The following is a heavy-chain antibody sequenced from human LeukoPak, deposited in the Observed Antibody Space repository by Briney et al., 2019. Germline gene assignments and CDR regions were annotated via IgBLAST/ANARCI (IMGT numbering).Heavy chain of an antibody. CDR3: VRGHDSFDY. CDR1: GFTFSDHY. Sequence: GGSLRLSCVVSGFTFSDHYMDWVRQAAGKGLEWVGRSRNKDHMYSTEYAASVEGRFTISRDLSKSSLYLQMNSLKVEDTAIYYCVRGHDSFDYWGQGTLVTVSS. J-gene: IGHJ4*02. CDR2: SRNKDHMYST. V-gene: IGHV3-72*01.